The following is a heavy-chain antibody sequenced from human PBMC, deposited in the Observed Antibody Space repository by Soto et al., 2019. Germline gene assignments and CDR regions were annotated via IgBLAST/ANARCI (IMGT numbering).Heavy chain of an antibody. CDR2: IDPSDSYT. J-gene: IGHJ5*02. Sequence: DVQLVPSGAEVKKPGESLRISCKGSGYSFTSYWISWVRQMPGKGLEWMGRIDPSDSYTNYSPSFQGHVTISADKSISTAYLQWSSLKASDTAMYYCARHSGIVVVPATVGPWGQGTLVTVSS. CDR1: GYSFTSYW. V-gene: IGHV5-10-1*03. D-gene: IGHD2-2*01. CDR3: ARHSGIVVVPATVGP.